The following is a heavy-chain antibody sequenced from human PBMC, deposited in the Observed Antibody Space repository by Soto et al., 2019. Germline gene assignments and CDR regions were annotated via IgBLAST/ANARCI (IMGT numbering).Heavy chain of an antibody. CDR3: ARDHGGSTWFVGIYYYFGVDV. CDR1: GFTLSSYN. Sequence: EVQLVESGGGLVQPGGSLRLSCAASGFTLSSYNMNWVRQAPGKGLEWVSYISGSSDTIYYADSVKGRFTISRHNAKNSLYLQMDRLRDEDTAVYYCARDHGGSTWFVGIYYYFGVDVWGQGTTVTVSS. V-gene: IGHV3-48*02. D-gene: IGHD6-13*01. J-gene: IGHJ6*02. CDR2: ISGSSDTI.